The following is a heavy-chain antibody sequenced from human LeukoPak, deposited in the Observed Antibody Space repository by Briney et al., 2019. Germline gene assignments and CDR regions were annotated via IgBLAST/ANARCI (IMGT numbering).Heavy chain of an antibody. CDR3: AREAAALLHDAFDI. V-gene: IGHV4-39*01. Sequence: SETLSLTCTVSGGSISSSTYYWGWIRQPPGKGLELIGSKYYSGNSYYNPSLKSRVSISVDTSKNQFSLKLSSVTAADTAVYYCAREAAALLHDAFDIWGQGTMVTVSS. J-gene: IGHJ3*02. CDR2: KYYSGNS. CDR1: GGSISSSTYY. D-gene: IGHD6-13*01.